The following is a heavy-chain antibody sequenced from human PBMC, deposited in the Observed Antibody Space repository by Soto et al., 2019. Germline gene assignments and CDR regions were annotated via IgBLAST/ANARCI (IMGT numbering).Heavy chain of an antibody. V-gene: IGHV1-69*06. CDR2: IIPVVGTT. J-gene: IGHJ4*02. CDR1: GDTFTTNS. D-gene: IGHD1-26*01. CDR3: ARGLLHATTAFDD. Sequence: QVQLVQSGAEVKKPGSSVKVSCKASGDTFTTNSLNWVRQAPGQGLEWMGGIIPVVGTTKYAQKYQDRVTITGDKSTNTAYMELSSLRSDATAVYYCARGLLHATTAFDDWGQGTPVTGSS.